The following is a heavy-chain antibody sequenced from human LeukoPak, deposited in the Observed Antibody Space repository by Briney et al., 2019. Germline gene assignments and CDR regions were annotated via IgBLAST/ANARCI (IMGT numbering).Heavy chain of an antibody. CDR1: GYSISSAFY. Sequence: PSETLSLTCAVSGYSISSAFYWGWIRQSPGKGLEWIGTIHYSGSTSYNPSLKSRVTISVDTSKNQFSLKLRSVTAADAAVYYCARGFRGDNFDYWGQGTLVTVSS. D-gene: IGHD7-27*01. CDR3: ARGFRGDNFDY. CDR2: IHYSGST. J-gene: IGHJ4*02. V-gene: IGHV4-38-2*01.